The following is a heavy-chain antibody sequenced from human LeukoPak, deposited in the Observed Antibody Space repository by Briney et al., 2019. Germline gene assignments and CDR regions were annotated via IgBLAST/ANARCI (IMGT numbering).Heavy chain of an antibody. CDR3: ASAGIAVAGSMGWAFDI. CDR1: GFTFSDYY. Sequence: PGGSLRLSCAASGFTFSDYYMSWIRQAPGKGLEWVSYISSSGSTIYYADSVKGRFTISRDNAKDSLYLQMNSLRAEDTAVYYCASAGIAVAGSMGWAFDIWGQGTMVTVSS. D-gene: IGHD6-19*01. CDR2: ISSSGSTI. J-gene: IGHJ3*02. V-gene: IGHV3-11*04.